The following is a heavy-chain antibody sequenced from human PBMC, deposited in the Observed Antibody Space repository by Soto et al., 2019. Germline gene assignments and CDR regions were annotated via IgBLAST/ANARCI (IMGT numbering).Heavy chain of an antibody. J-gene: IGHJ4*02. Sequence: PSETLSLTCAVSGGSISSSNWWSWVRQPPGKGLEWIGEIYHSGSTNYNPSLKSRVTILVDKSKNQFSLKLSSVTAADTAVYYCARDQLTPGQFDYWGQGTLVTVSS. V-gene: IGHV4-4*02. D-gene: IGHD7-27*01. CDR1: GGSISSSNW. CDR2: IYHSGST. CDR3: ARDQLTPGQFDY.